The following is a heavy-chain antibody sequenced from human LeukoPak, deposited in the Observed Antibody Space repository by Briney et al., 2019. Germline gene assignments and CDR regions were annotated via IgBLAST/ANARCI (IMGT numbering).Heavy chain of an antibody. J-gene: IGHJ6*03. D-gene: IGHD4-11*01. CDR3: ARVASKDGYFYMDV. V-gene: IGHV4-59*01. Sequence: PSETLSLTCTVSGGSISSYYWSWIRQPPGKRLEWIGYIYYSGSTNYNPSLKSRVTISVDTSKNQFSLKLSSVTAADTAVYYCARVASKDGYFYMDVWGKGTTVTVSS. CDR2: IYYSGST. CDR1: GGSISSYY.